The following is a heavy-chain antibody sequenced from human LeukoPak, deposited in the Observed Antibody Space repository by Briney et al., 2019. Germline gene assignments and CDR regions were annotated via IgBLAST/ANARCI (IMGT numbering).Heavy chain of an antibody. V-gene: IGHV3-21*01. J-gene: IGHJ4*02. Sequence: PGGSLRLSCAASGFTFSSYSMNWVRQAPGKGLEWVSSITSSSSYIYYADSVKGRFTICRDNVKNSLYLQMNSLRAEDTAVYYCARDGSPTSSGWYGPEDYWGQGTLVTVSS. D-gene: IGHD6-19*01. CDR1: GFTFSSYS. CDR2: ITSSSSYI. CDR3: ARDGSPTSSGWYGPEDY.